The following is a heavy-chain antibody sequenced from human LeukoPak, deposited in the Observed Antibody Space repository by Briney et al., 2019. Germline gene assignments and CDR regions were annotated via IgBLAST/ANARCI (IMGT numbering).Heavy chain of an antibody. CDR2: IIPIFGTA. V-gene: IGHV1-69*05. D-gene: IGHD6-13*01. Sequence: SVKVSCKASGGTFSSYAISWVRQAPGQGLEWMGRIIPIFGTANYAQKFRGRVTITTDESTSTAYMELSSLRSEDTAVYYCARDVSTSSWYEHYYFDYWRQGTLVTVSS. J-gene: IGHJ4*02. CDR1: GGTFSSYA. CDR3: ARDVSTSSWYEHYYFDY.